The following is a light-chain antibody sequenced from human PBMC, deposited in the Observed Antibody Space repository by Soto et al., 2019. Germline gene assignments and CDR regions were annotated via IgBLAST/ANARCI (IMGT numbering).Light chain of an antibody. CDR3: QSYDSSLSGYVV. CDR2: GNN. J-gene: IGLJ2*01. Sequence: QSVLTQPPSVSGAPGQRVTISCTGSSSNIGAGYDVHWYQQLPGTAPKLLIYGNNNRPSGVPDRFSGSKSGTSASLAITGLQAEDEADYYCQSYDSSLSGYVVFGGGTKVTV. CDR1: SSNIGAGYD. V-gene: IGLV1-40*01.